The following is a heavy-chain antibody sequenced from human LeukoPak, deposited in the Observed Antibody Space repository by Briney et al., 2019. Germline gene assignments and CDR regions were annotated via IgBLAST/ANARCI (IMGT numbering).Heavy chain of an antibody. CDR2: FDPEDGER. V-gene: IGHV1-24*01. CDR1: GYTLTELS. Sequence: ASVKVSCKASGYTLTELSMHWVRQAPGKGLEWMGGFDPEDGERIYAQKFQGRLTMTEDTSTDTAYMELSSLRSEDPAVYYCATLIGDNYFGMDVWGKGTTVTVSS. CDR3: ATLIGDNYFGMDV. J-gene: IGHJ6*04. D-gene: IGHD3-16*01.